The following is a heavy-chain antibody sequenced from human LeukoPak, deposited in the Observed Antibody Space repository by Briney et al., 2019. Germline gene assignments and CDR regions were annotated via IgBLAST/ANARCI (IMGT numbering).Heavy chain of an antibody. CDR2: ITSSSSTK. CDR1: GFTFSSYS. V-gene: IGHV3-48*02. CDR3: ARIGGPGYYYYGMDV. J-gene: IGHJ6*02. Sequence: GGSLRLSCAASGFTFSSYSMNWVRQAPGKGLEWISFITSSSSTKYYTDSVKGRFTISRDNAKNSLYLQVNSLRDEDTAVYYCARIGGPGYYYYGMDVWGQGTTVTVSS. D-gene: IGHD3-10*01.